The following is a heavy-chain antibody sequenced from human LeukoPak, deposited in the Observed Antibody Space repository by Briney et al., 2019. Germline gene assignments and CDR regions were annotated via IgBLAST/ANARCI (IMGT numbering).Heavy chain of an antibody. CDR2: ISSSGSTI. V-gene: IGHV3-48*04. CDR3: AELGITMIGGV. CDR1: GFTFSSYS. D-gene: IGHD3-10*02. J-gene: IGHJ6*04. Sequence: GGSLRLSCAASGFTFSSYSMNWVRQAPGKGLEWVSYISSSGSTIYYADSMKGRFTISRDNAKNSLYLQMNSLRAEDTAVYYCAELGITMIGGVWGKGTTVTISS.